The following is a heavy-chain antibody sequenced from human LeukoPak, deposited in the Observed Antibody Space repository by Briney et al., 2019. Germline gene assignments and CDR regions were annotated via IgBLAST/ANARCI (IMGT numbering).Heavy chain of an antibody. CDR3: ARPAVAGTHVFDY. CDR2: IYHSGST. D-gene: IGHD6-19*01. J-gene: IGHJ4*02. V-gene: IGHV4-38-2*01. Sequence: PPETLSLTCAVSGYSISSGYYWGWIRQPPGKGLEWIGSIYHSGSTYYNPSLKSRVTISVDTSKNQFSLKLSSVTAADTAVYYCARPAVAGTHVFDYWGQGTLVTVSS. CDR1: GYSISSGYY.